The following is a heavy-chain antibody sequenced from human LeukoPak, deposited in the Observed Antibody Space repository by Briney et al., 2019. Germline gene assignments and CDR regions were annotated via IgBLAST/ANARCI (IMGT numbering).Heavy chain of an antibody. J-gene: IGHJ4*02. V-gene: IGHV4-59*08. CDR2: IHYSGST. Sequence: PSETLSLTCTVSGGSFSSSYWSWVRQPPGKGLEWIGYIHYSGSTNNNPSLMSRVTISVDTSKNQFSLKLRSVTAADTAVYYCTRHPPGPISFGYYFDYWGQGTPVTVSS. D-gene: IGHD3-10*01. CDR1: GGSFSSSY. CDR3: TRHPPGPISFGYYFDY.